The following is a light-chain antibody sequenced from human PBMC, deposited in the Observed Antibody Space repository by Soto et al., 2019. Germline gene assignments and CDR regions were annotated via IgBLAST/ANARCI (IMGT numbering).Light chain of an antibody. Sequence: VLTQSPGTLSLSPGERATLSCRASQTVTSSYLAWYQQKPGQAPRLLIYGASCRATGIPDRFRGSGSGTDFSLTISRLEPEDFAVYYCEQYGSSPLTFGPGTKVDIK. CDR1: QTVTSSY. V-gene: IGKV3-20*01. CDR3: EQYGSSPLT. CDR2: GAS. J-gene: IGKJ3*01.